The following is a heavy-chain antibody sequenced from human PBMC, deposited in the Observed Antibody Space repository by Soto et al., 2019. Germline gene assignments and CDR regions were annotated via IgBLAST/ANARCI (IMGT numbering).Heavy chain of an antibody. CDR1: GLTFNTYG. CDR3: ARSPQPTRGIHWYFDF. J-gene: IGHJ2*01. CDR2: ISYDGIYQ. Sequence: QVQLMESAGGVVQPGRSLGLSCAASGLTFNTYGMHWVRQAPGKGLEWVAAISYDGIYQYYADSVKGRFTISRDNSKNTLYVQLNSLRAEDTAVYYCARSPQPTRGIHWYFDFWGRGILVTVSS. D-gene: IGHD2-2*01. V-gene: IGHV3-30*03.